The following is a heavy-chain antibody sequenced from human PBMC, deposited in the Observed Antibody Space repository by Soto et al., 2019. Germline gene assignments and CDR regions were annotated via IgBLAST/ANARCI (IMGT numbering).Heavy chain of an antibody. D-gene: IGHD3-3*01. V-gene: IGHV1-46*01. Sequence: ASRKGSCQASGYTFTTYDMHWVRQGPGQRLEWMGIINPSGGSTSYAQKFQGRVTMTRDTSTSTVYMELSSLRSEDTAVYYCARDRRYDFWSKGDAFDIWGQGTMVTVSS. CDR3: ARDRRYDFWSKGDAFDI. J-gene: IGHJ3*02. CDR2: INPSGGST. CDR1: GYTFTTYD.